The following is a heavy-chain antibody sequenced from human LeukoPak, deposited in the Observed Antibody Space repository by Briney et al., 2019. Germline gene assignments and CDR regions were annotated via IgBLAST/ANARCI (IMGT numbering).Heavy chain of an antibody. CDR3: ATTYTGTNGYYYYMDV. D-gene: IGHD4-17*01. CDR1: GFTFSSYS. V-gene: IGHV3-21*01. Sequence: GGSLRLSCAASGFTFSSYSMNWVRQAPGKGLEWVSSISSSSSYIYYADSVKGRFTISRDNAKNSLYLQMNSLRAEDTAVYYCATTYTGTNGYYYYMDVWGKGTTVTVSS. J-gene: IGHJ6*03. CDR2: ISSSSSYI.